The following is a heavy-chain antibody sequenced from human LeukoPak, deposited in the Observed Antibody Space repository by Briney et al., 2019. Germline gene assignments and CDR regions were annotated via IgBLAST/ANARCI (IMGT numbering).Heavy chain of an antibody. Sequence: GGSLRLSCAASGFTFSSYAMHWVRQAPGKGLEWVAVISYDGSNKYYADSVKGRFTISRDNSKNTLYLQMNSLRAEDTAVYYCVRGGRRTLVVVTTKGGVDYWGQGTLVTVSS. CDR2: ISYDGSNK. V-gene: IGHV3-30*03. CDR3: VRGGRRTLVVVTTKGGVDY. D-gene: IGHD2-15*01. J-gene: IGHJ4*02. CDR1: GFTFSSYA.